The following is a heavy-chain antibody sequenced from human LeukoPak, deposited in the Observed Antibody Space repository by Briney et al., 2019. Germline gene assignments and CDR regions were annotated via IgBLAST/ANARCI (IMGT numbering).Heavy chain of an antibody. Sequence: GSLRLSCAASGFTFSSYAMHWVRQAPGKGLEYVSAISSNGGSTYYANSVKGRFTISRDNSKNTLYLQMGSLRAEDMAVYYCARAGDGDYTGFDYWGQGTLVTVSS. CDR2: ISSNGGST. CDR3: ARAGDGDYTGFDY. V-gene: IGHV3-64*01. D-gene: IGHD4-17*01. CDR1: GFTFSSYA. J-gene: IGHJ4*02.